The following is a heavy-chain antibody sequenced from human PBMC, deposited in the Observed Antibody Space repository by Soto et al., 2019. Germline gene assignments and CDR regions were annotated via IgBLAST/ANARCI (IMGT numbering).Heavy chain of an antibody. V-gene: IGHV3-33*01. Sequence: GGSLRPSCAASGFTFSSYGMHGVRHAPVKGLEWVGVRWYDGSNKYYADSVKGRFTISRDNSKTTLYLQMNSLSAEDTAVYYCARDRAKLDVWGPGTTVTVSS. D-gene: IGHD3-10*01. CDR1: GFTFSSYG. J-gene: IGHJ6*02. CDR3: ARDRAKLDV. CDR2: RWYDGSNK.